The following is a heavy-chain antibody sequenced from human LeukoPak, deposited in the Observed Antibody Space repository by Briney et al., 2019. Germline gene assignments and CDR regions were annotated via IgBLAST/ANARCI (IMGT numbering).Heavy chain of an antibody. D-gene: IGHD4-17*01. CDR2: INPNRGGT. CDR3: ARDTCDGVTCYNWFDP. V-gene: IGHV1-2*02. J-gene: IGHJ5*02. CDR1: GYSFNDYY. Sequence: GASVKVSCKASGYSFNDYYIHWARQAPGQGLEWMGWINPNRGGTSYAQKFQGRVTMTRDTSITTAYMELSSLRSDDTVMYYCARDTCDGVTCYNWFDPWGQGTLVTVSS.